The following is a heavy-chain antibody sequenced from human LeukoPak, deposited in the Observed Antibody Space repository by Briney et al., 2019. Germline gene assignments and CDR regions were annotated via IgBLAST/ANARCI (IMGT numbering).Heavy chain of an antibody. V-gene: IGHV1-69*04. D-gene: IGHD1-14*01. Sequence: SVKVSCKASGATFSSDAITWVRQAPGQGLEWMGRIIPVVDLANYTEKLQGRVTFIADKSTNTAYMELSSLRSEDTAVYYCARGNPANDWGQGTLVTVSS. J-gene: IGHJ1*01. CDR2: IIPVVDLA. CDR3: ARGNPAND. CDR1: GATFSSDA.